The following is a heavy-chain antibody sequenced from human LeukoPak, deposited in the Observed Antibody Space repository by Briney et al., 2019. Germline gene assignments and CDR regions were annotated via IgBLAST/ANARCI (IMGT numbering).Heavy chain of an antibody. J-gene: IGHJ4*02. V-gene: IGHV3-74*01. CDR1: GFTFSSYW. CDR2: INSDGSST. Sequence: PGGSLRLSCAASGFTFSSYWMHWVRQAPGKGLVWVSRINSDGSSTSYADSVKGRFTISRDNAKNTLYLQMNSLRAEDTAVYYCASGTFIAAAAPLVVPHDYWGQGTLVTVSS. CDR3: ASGTFIAAAAPLVVPHDY. D-gene: IGHD6-13*01.